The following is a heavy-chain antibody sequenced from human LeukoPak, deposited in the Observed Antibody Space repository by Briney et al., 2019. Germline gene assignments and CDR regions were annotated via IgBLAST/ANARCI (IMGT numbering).Heavy chain of an antibody. J-gene: IGHJ4*02. D-gene: IGHD5-24*01. CDR1: GFTLTNYA. V-gene: IGHV3-13*01. CDR3: ARQNTPHGNFDY. Sequence: GGSLRLSCAASGFTLTNYAMHWVRQRAGEGLEWVSALGTAGDTFYPGSVKGRFTISRGNAKKSLFLQMNSLRAEDTAIYYCARQNTPHGNFDYWGQGTLVTVSS. CDR2: LGTAGDT.